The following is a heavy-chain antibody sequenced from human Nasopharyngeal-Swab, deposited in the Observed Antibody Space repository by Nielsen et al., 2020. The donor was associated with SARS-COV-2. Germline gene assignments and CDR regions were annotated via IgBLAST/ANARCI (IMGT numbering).Heavy chain of an antibody. CDR1: GASISSVGYY. Sequence: SETLSLTCSVSGASISSVGYYWSWIRQHPGKGLEWIGYIYYSGSTYYNPSPKSRVTISVDTSKNQFSLKLSSVTAADTAVYYCARAGDFWSGWSANYYMDVWGKGTTVTVSS. CDR3: ARAGDFWSGWSANYYMDV. CDR2: IYYSGST. D-gene: IGHD3-3*01. J-gene: IGHJ6*03. V-gene: IGHV4-31*03.